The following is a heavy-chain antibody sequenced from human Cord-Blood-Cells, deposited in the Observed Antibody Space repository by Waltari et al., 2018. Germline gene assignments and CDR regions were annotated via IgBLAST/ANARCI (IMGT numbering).Heavy chain of an antibody. D-gene: IGHD7-27*01. V-gene: IGHV4-38-2*01. Sequence: QVQLQESGPGLVKPSETLSLTCAVSGYSISSGYYWGWIRQPPGTGLEWIGSINHSGSTYYTPSLKCWVTIAGDTSKTQFTLKLSSVTAADTAVYYCARGYLGISALDIWGQGTMVTVSS. CDR1: GYSISSGYY. CDR3: ARGYLGISALDI. J-gene: IGHJ3*02. CDR2: INHSGST.